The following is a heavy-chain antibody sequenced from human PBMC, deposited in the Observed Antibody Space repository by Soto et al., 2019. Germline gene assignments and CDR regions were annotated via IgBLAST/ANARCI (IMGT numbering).Heavy chain of an antibody. D-gene: IGHD2-15*01. CDR1: GGYISGTY. Sequence: PSKTLSLTCTVAGGYISGTYWSWIPQTPGKGLECVGYIHYSGSTNYNPSLKSRVTMSVDSAKNQFTLQLSSVTAADSAVYFCTKYRRTDAEGYSFDYWGQGALVTVSS. CDR2: IHYSGST. CDR3: TKYRRTDAEGYSFDY. V-gene: IGHV4-59*01. J-gene: IGHJ4*02.